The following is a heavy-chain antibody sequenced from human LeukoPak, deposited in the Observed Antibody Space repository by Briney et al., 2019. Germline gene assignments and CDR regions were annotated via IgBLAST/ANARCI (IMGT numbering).Heavy chain of an antibody. CDR2: ISSSSSYM. J-gene: IGHJ4*02. Sequence: GGSLRLSCAASGFTFSSYSMNWVRQAPGKGLEWVSSISSSSSYMYYADSVKGRFTISRDNAKNSLYLQMNSLRAEDTAVYYCARDLGYSGYDWGYWGQGTLVTVSS. CDR3: ARDLGYSGYDWGY. D-gene: IGHD5-12*01. V-gene: IGHV3-21*01. CDR1: GFTFSSYS.